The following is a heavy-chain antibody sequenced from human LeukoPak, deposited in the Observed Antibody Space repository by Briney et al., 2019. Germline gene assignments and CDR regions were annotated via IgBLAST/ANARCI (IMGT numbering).Heavy chain of an antibody. J-gene: IGHJ4*02. CDR2: IYYSGST. V-gene: IGHV4-59*01. D-gene: IGHD2-21*01. Sequence: SETLSLTCTVSGGSISSYYWSWIRQPPGKGLEWIGYIYYSGSTNYNPSLKSRVTISVDTSKNQSSLKLSSVTAADTAVYYCARYGGGGGYFDYWGQGTLVTVSS. CDR3: ARYGGGGGYFDY. CDR1: GGSISSYY.